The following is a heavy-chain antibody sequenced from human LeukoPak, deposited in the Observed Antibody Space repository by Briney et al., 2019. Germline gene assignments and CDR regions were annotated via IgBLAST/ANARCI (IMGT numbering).Heavy chain of an antibody. CDR2: INHSGST. CDR3: AGWYVAYATVDY. CDR1: GGSISSSSYY. D-gene: IGHD6-19*01. Sequence: SETLSLTCTVSGGSISSSSYYWSWIRQPPGKGLEWIGEINHSGSTNYNPSLKSRVTISVDTSKNQFSLKLSSVTAADTAVYYCAGWYVAYATVDYWGQGTLVTVSS. J-gene: IGHJ4*02. V-gene: IGHV4-39*07.